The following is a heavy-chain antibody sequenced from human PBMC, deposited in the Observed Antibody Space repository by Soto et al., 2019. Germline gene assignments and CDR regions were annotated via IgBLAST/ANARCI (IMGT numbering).Heavy chain of an antibody. D-gene: IGHD1-7*01. CDR3: ARVEVGITGTTYYYYRMDG. CDR1: GYTLTELS. V-gene: IGHV1-24*01. J-gene: IGHJ6*02. CDR2: FDPEDGET. Sequence: ASVKVSCKVSGYTLTELSMHWVRQAPGKGLEWMGGFDPEDGETIYAQKFQGRVTMTEDTSTSTAYMELSSLRSEDTAVYYCARVEVGITGTTYYYYRMDGWGQGTTVTVS.